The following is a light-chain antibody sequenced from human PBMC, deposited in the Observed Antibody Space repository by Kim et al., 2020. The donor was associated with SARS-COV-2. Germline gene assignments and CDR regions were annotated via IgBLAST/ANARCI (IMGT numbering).Light chain of an antibody. CDR3: QAWDSSTVV. CDR1: TLGDKY. CDR2: QDS. Sequence: VSPGQTASITCSGDTLGDKYACWYQQRPGQSPVLVIYQDSKRPSGIPERFSGSNSGNTATLTISGTQAMDEADYYCQAWDSSTVVFGGGTQLTVL. J-gene: IGLJ2*01. V-gene: IGLV3-1*01.